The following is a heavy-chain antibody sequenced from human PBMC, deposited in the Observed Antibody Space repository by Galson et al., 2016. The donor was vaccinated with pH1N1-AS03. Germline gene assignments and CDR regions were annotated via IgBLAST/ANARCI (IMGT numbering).Heavy chain of an antibody. CDR2: IQYDESYR. CDR3: VKESPKEAGDY. CDR1: GFTLSGYG. V-gene: IGHV3-30*02. J-gene: IGHJ4*02. Sequence: SLRLSCAASGFTLSGYGMHWVRQAPGKGPEWVAFIQYDESYRNYADSVKGRFSISRDISKNTLYLQMNSLRVEDTAMFYCVKESPKEAGDYWGRGVMVTLSS.